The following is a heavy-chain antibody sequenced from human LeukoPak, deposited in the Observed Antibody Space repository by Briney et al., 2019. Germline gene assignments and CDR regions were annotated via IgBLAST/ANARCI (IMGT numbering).Heavy chain of an antibody. CDR1: GDSTSSYY. CDR2: IYTSGST. CDR3: ATSGSYFLY. D-gene: IGHD1-26*01. Sequence: PSETLSLICTASGDSTSSYYWSWIRQPAGKGLEWIGRIYTSGSTNYNPSLKSRVTMSVDTSKNQFSLKLTSVTAADTAVYYCATSGSYFLYWGRGTLVTVSS. J-gene: IGHJ4*02. V-gene: IGHV4-4*07.